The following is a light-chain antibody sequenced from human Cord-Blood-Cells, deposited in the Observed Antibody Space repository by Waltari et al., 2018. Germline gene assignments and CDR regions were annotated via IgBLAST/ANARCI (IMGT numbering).Light chain of an antibody. Sequence: DIQMTQSPSSLSASVGDRVTITCQASQSISSYLNWYQQKPGKAPKLLIYAASSLQSGVPSRFSGSGSGTDFTLTISSLQPEDFATYYCQQSYSTPVHFGQGTKLEIK. J-gene: IGKJ2*01. V-gene: IGKV1-39*01. CDR3: QQSYSTPVH. CDR2: AAS. CDR1: QSISSY.